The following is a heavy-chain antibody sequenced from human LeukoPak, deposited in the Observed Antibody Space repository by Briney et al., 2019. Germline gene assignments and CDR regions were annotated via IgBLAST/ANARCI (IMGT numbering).Heavy chain of an antibody. CDR1: GYSFASYL. D-gene: IGHD2-2*01. Sequence: PGESLKISCKGSGYSFASYLIAWVRQMPGKGLEWMGVIYPGDSDITYSPSFQGQVTISADKSVSTAYLHWSSLKASDTAIYYCAINLSSISSCPNYWGQGTLVTVSS. J-gene: IGHJ4*02. CDR3: AINLSSISSCPNY. V-gene: IGHV5-51*01. CDR2: IYPGDSDI.